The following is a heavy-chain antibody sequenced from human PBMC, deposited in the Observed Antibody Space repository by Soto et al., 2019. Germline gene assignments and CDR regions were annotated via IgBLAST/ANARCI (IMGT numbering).Heavy chain of an antibody. V-gene: IGHV3-15*02. CDR3: TTWRREKSYTSVSCYGDGAY. CDR2: IKSWTDGGRV. D-gene: IGHD3-16*01. J-gene: IGHJ4*02. Sequence: EVPLVESGGALVKPGESLTLSCAASGFTFNSAWMTWVRQAPGKGLEWVGRIKSWTDGGRVDTAAPVKGRFTISRDDSKNTFYLQMNSLKSEDTAVEYCTTWRREKSYTSVSCYGDGAYWGQGTLVTVSS. CDR1: GFTFNSAW.